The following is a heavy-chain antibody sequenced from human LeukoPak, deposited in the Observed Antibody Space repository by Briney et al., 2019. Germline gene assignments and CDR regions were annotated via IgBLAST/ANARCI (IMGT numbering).Heavy chain of an antibody. J-gene: IGHJ3*02. D-gene: IGHD3-16*01. V-gene: IGHV4-30-2*06. Sequence: KTSETLSLTCTISGCSIYGGGYSWSWLRQSPGKGLEWIGYIYHDGSTFYNPSLKSRVTLSVDPSKNQFSLRLGSVTAADTAVYYCARGALMIDAFDIWGQGTMVTVSP. CDR3: ARGALMIDAFDI. CDR1: GCSIYGGGYS. CDR2: IYHDGST.